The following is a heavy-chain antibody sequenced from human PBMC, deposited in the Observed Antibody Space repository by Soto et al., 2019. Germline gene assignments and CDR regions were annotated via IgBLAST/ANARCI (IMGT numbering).Heavy chain of an antibody. CDR1: GSSISSGGYY. D-gene: IGHD2-15*01. V-gene: IGHV4-31*03. CDR3: ARLGFGGKPYYFDY. Sequence: PSETLSLTCTVSGSSISSGGYYWSWIRQHPGKGLEWIGYIYYSGSTYYNPSLKSRLITSVDTSKNGFSLKLSSVTAADTAVYYCARLGFGGKPYYFDYWGQGTLVPVYS. J-gene: IGHJ4*02. CDR2: IYYSGST.